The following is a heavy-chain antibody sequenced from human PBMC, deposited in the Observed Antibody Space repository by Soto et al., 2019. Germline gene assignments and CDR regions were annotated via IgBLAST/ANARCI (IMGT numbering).Heavy chain of an antibody. CDR1: GGTFSSYA. V-gene: IGHV1-69*10. J-gene: IGHJ1*01. CDR2: IIPILGIA. CDR3: ASPIEYSGSYFYFQH. Sequence: ASVKVSCKASGGTFSSYAISWVRQAPGQGLEWMGGIIPILGIANYAQKFQGRVTITADKSTSTAYMELSSLRSEDTAVYYCASPIEYSGSYFYFQHWGQGTLVTVSS. D-gene: IGHD1-26*01.